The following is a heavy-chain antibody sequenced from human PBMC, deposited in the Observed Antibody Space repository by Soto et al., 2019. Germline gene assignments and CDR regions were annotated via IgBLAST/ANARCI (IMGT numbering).Heavy chain of an antibody. J-gene: IGHJ4*02. CDR2: VSAYNRNT. Sequence: QVQLVQSGVEVKKPGASVKVSCQASGYTFTNYGITWLRQAPGQGLEWMGWVSAYNRNTNYALRFQDRVTMTTDTSTRTAYMELRNLKSDDTAIYFCARERQYEPLLYWGQGTLVTVSS. D-gene: IGHD2-2*01. V-gene: IGHV1-18*01. CDR3: ARERQYEPLLY. CDR1: GYTFTNYG.